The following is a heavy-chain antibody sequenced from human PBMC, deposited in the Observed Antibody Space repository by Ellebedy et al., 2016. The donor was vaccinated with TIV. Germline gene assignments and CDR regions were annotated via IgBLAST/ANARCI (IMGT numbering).Heavy chain of an antibody. Sequence: GESLKISXVASGFRFSSYGMHWVRQAPGKGLEWVAVISYDGSNKRYADSVKGRFTISRDRFKNTVYLQMNSLRVEDTAVYYCAGPMVGVAGEIDYWGQGTLVTVSS. CDR1: GFRFSSYG. CDR2: ISYDGSNK. J-gene: IGHJ4*02. D-gene: IGHD6-19*01. CDR3: AGPMVGVAGEIDY. V-gene: IGHV3-30*03.